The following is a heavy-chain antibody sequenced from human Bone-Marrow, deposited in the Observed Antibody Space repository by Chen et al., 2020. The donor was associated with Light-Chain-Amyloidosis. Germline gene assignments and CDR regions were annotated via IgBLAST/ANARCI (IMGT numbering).Heavy chain of an antibody. CDR2: IYPDDSDA. CDR1: GYTFPNYW. V-gene: IGHV5-51*01. J-gene: IGHJ4*02. D-gene: IGHD5-12*01. Sequence: EVQLEQSGPDVKKHGESLKISCKGPGYTFPNYWIGWVRQMPGKGLEWMGVIYPDDSDARYSPSFEGQVTISADKSITTAYLQWRSLKASDTAMYYCARRRDGYNFDYWGQGTLVTVSS. CDR3: ARRRDGYNFDY.